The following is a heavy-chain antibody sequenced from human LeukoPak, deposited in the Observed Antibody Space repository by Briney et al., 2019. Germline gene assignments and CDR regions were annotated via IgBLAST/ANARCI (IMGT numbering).Heavy chain of an antibody. CDR3: ARLLIFRGVYYFDS. CDR2: VYYSGST. J-gene: IGHJ4*02. D-gene: IGHD3-10*01. Sequence: SETLSLTCTVSGGSISSSSYYWGWIRQPPGKGLEWIGSVYYSGSTYYNPSLKSRVTISVDTSKNQFSLKLSSVTAADTAVYYCARLLIFRGVYYFDSWGQGTLVTVSS. CDR1: GGSISSSSYY. V-gene: IGHV4-39*01.